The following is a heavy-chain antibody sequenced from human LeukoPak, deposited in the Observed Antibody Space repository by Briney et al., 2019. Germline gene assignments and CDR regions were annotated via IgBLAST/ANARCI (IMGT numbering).Heavy chain of an antibody. CDR2: IYYSGST. CDR3: ARGGDDLVDY. CDR1: GGSTSSGDYY. V-gene: IGHV4-30-4*01. J-gene: IGHJ4*02. D-gene: IGHD3-10*01. Sequence: SETLSLTCTVSGGSTSSGDYYWSWIRQPPGKGLEWIGYIYYSGSTYYNPSLKSRVTISVDTSKNQFSLKLSSVTAADTAVYYCARGGDDLVDYWGQGTLVTVSS.